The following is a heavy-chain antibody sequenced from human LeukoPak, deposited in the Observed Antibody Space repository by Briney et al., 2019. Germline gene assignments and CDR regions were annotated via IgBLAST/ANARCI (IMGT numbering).Heavy chain of an antibody. D-gene: IGHD3-22*01. CDR1: GGTFSSYA. V-gene: IGHV1-69*13. CDR3: ATAMIVVVGGAFDI. Sequence: SVKVSCKASGGTFSSYAISWVRQAPGQGLEWMGGIIPIFGTANYAQKFQGRVTITADESTSTAYMELSSLRSEDTAVYYCATAMIVVVGGAFDIWGQGTMVTVSS. CDR2: IIPIFGTA. J-gene: IGHJ3*02.